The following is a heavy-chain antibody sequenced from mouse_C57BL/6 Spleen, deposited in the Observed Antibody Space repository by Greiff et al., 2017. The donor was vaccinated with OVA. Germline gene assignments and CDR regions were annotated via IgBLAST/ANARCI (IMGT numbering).Heavy chain of an antibody. Sequence: EVKLVESGPELVKPGASVTISCKASGYSFTGYYMNWVKQSPEKSLEWIGEINPSTGGTTYNQKFKAKATLTVDKSSSTAYMQLKSLTSEDSAVYYCASRGGGYWGQGTTLTVSS. CDR1: GYSFTGYY. CDR2: INPSTGGT. J-gene: IGHJ2*01. CDR3: ASRGGGY. V-gene: IGHV1-42*01.